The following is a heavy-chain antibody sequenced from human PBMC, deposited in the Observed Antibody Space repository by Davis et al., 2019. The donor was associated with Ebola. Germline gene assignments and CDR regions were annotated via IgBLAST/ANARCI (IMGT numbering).Heavy chain of an antibody. D-gene: IGHD2-15*01. J-gene: IGHJ6*02. CDR1: GYTFTSYD. CDR3: ARLRRQGYCSGGSCLESTHHMDV. CDR2: MNPNSGNT. Sequence: ASVKVSCKASGYTFTSYDINWVRQATGQGLEWMGWMNPNSGNTGYAQKFQGRVTMTRNTSISTAYMELSSLRSEDTAVYYCARLRRQGYCSGGSCLESTHHMDVWGQGTTVTVSS. V-gene: IGHV1-8*01.